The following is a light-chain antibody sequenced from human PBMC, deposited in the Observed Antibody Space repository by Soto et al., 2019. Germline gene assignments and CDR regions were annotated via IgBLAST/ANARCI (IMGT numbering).Light chain of an antibody. CDR2: DVS. CDR3: QQYSTYSPT. CDR1: QSISSL. Sequence: DIQMTQAPSTLYASVGDRVTINCRASQSISSLLAWYQQKPGKAPKLLIYDVSSLESGVPSRFSGSGSGTEFTLTISSLQPDDFATYYCQQYSTYSPTFGQGTKVEIK. J-gene: IGKJ1*01. V-gene: IGKV1-5*01.